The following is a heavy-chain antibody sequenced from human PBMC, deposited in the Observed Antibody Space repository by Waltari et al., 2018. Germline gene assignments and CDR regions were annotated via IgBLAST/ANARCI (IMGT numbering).Heavy chain of an antibody. V-gene: IGHV4-59*11. J-gene: IGHJ3*02. D-gene: IGHD3-3*01. Sequence: QVQLQESGPGLVKPSETLSLTCTVSGGSISSHYWSWIRQPPGKGLEWIGYIYYSGSTNYNPSLKIRVTISVDTSKNQFSLKLSSVTAADTAVYYCARTEWDAFDIWGQGTMVTVSS. CDR3: ARTEWDAFDI. CDR2: IYYSGST. CDR1: GGSISSHY.